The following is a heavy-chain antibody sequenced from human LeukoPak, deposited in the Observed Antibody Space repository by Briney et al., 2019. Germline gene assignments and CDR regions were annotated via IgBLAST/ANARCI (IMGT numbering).Heavy chain of an antibody. D-gene: IGHD3-16*01. J-gene: IGHJ4*02. CDR3: AKDWSYVLHGYFDY. CDR1: GFTFSSYA. CDR2: ISGSGGST. Sequence: PGGSLRLSCAASGFTFSSYAMSWVRQAPGKGREWVSAISGSGGSTYYADSVKGRFTISRDNSKNTLYLQMNSLRAEDTAVYYCAKDWSYVLHGYFDYWGQGTLVTVSS. V-gene: IGHV3-23*01.